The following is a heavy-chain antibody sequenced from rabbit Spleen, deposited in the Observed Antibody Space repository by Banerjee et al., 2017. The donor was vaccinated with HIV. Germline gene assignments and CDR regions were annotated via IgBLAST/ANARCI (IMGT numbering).Heavy chain of an antibody. J-gene: IGHJ4*01. CDR3: ARDLAGVIGWNFGW. Sequence: QSLEESGGGLVQPEGSLALTCKASGFSFSSSDYICWVRQAPGKGLEWIACIYAGSSGSTWYASWAKGRFTISKTSSTTVTLQMTSLTAADTATYFCARDLAGVIGWNFGWWGPGTLVTVS. D-gene: IGHD4-1*01. CDR2: IYAGSSGST. CDR1: GFSFSSSDY. V-gene: IGHV1S40*01.